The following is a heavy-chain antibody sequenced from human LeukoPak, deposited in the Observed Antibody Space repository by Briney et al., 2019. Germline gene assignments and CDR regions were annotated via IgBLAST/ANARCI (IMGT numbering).Heavy chain of an antibody. J-gene: IGHJ4*02. CDR3: TWLGTVHSLGDC. Sequence: GGSLRLSCAVSGLTFTDAWMSWVRQAPGKGLEWVGRIKSKGSGGTIDYGAPVKGRFTISRDDSRDTVYLQMNSLETEDTAVYYCTWLGTVHSLGDCWGQGALVTVSS. V-gene: IGHV3-15*01. D-gene: IGHD3-10*01. CDR2: IKSKGSGGTI. CDR1: GLTFTDAW.